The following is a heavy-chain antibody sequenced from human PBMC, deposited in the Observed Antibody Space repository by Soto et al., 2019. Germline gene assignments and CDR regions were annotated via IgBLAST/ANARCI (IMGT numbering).Heavy chain of an antibody. J-gene: IGHJ5*02. V-gene: IGHV4-61*01. CDR1: SDFDTSGNYY. D-gene: IGHD5-18*01. CDR2: IYYSGNT. CDR3: ARIPVYTSMISWFDP. Sequence: SATLSLTCTVSSDFDTSGNYYWSWIRQPPAKGLEWIGYIYYSGNTNYTPSLKSRVTISLETSNIQFSLKLSSVTAADTAVYYCARIPVYTSMISWFDPSGQGTQVTVSS.